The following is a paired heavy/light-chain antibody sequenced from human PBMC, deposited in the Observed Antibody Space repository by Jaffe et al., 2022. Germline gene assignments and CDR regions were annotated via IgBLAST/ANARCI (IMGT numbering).Heavy chain of an antibody. D-gene: IGHD2-15*01. CDR3: ANLGDTKSKGYCTGGGCYGQYFDY. CDR2: IRYDGSNK. J-gene: IGHJ4*02. Sequence: QVQLVESGGGVVQPGGSLRLSCAASGFTFSNYGMHWVRQAPGKGLEWVAFIRYDGSNKYYADSVKGRFTISRDNSKNTLYLQMNSLRAEDTAVYYCANLGDTKSKGYCTGGGCYGQYFDYWGLGTLVTVSS. CDR1: GFTFSNYG. V-gene: IGHV3-30*02.
Light chain of an antibody. CDR1: QSLVYSDGNTY. J-gene: IGKJ1*01. V-gene: IGKV2-30*01. Sequence: DVVMTQSPLSLPVTLGQPASISCRSSQSLVYSDGNTYLNWFQQRPGQSPRRLIYKVSNRDSGVPDRFSGSGSGTDFTLKISRVEAEDVGVYYCMQGTHWPPMFGQGTKVEIK. CDR2: KVS. CDR3: MQGTHWPPM.